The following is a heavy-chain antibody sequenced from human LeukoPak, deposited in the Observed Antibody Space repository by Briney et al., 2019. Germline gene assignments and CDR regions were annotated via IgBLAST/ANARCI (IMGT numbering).Heavy chain of an antibody. CDR1: GLTFSSYA. CDR3: AKYRSGGYWASTMYYLDT. V-gene: IGHV3-23*01. D-gene: IGHD3-10*01. Sequence: GGSLRLSCVASGLTFSSYAFTWVRQAPGRGLEWVSGISAGGDAYYADSVKGRFIISRDNSKYTVHLQMNTLRADDTAVYSCAKYRSGGYWASTMYYLDTWGQGILVSVSS. J-gene: IGHJ4*02. CDR2: ISAGGDA.